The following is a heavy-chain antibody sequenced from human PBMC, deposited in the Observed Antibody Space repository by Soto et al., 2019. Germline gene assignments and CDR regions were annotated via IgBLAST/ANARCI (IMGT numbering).Heavy chain of an antibody. CDR1: GFTFSSYA. Sequence: LRLSCAASGFTFSSYAMSWVRQAPGKGLEWVSAISGSGGSTYYADSVKGRFTISRDNSKNTLYLQMNSLRAEDTAVYYCAKDREVTMIVVVRGPWFDPWGQGTLVTVSS. J-gene: IGHJ5*02. CDR3: AKDREVTMIVVVRGPWFDP. D-gene: IGHD3-22*01. CDR2: ISGSGGST. V-gene: IGHV3-23*01.